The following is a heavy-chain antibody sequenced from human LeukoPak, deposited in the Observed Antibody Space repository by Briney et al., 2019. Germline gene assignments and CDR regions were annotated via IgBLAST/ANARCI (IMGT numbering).Heavy chain of an antibody. CDR2: MNPNSGNT. Sequence: ASVKVSCKASGYTFTSYDINWVRQATGQGLEWMGWMNPNSGNTGYAQKLQGRVTMTRNTSRSTAYMELSRLRSEDTAVYYCARAPTYYDFWSGYYYYYYYGMDVWGQGTTVTVSS. J-gene: IGHJ6*02. D-gene: IGHD3-3*01. CDR3: ARAPTYYDFWSGYYYYYYYGMDV. V-gene: IGHV1-8*01. CDR1: GYTFTSYD.